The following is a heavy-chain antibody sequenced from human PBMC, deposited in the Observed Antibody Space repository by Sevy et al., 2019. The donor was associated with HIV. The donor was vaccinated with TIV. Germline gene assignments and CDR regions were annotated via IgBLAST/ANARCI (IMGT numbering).Heavy chain of an antibody. CDR3: GSRAIWATTGMGY. CDR2: ISFDGSNK. J-gene: IGHJ4*02. V-gene: IGHV3-30-3*01. D-gene: IGHD1-1*01. CDR1: GFSFSTYS. Sequence: GGSLRLSCAASGFSFSTYSIHWVRQAPGKGLEWVAAISFDGSNKYYADSVKGRFTISRDNSKNTLYLQMNSLGVEDTAVYYCGSRAIWATTGMGYWGQGTLVTVSS.